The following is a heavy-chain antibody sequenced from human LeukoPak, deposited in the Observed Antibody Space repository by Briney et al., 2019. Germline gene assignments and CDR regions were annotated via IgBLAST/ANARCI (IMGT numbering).Heavy chain of an antibody. CDR3: ARVAIYYYDSSGYYDY. CDR2: IYYSGST. V-gene: IGHV4-39*07. D-gene: IGHD3-22*01. CDR1: GGSISSFTYY. Sequence: SETLSLTCTVSGGSISSFTYYWGWIRQPPGKGLEWIGSIYYSGSTYYNPSLKSRVTISVDTSKNQFSLKLSSVTAADTAVYYCARVAIYYYDSSGYYDYWGQGTLVTVSS. J-gene: IGHJ4*02.